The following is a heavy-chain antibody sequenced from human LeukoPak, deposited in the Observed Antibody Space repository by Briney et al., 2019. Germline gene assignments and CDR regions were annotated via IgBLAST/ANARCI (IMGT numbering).Heavy chain of an antibody. D-gene: IGHD3-9*01. V-gene: IGHV3-11*01. CDR2: ITDSGNTI. Sequence: GGSLRLSCAASGFTFSDYNMNWVCQAPGKGLEWVSYITDSGNTIHYADSVKGRFTISRDNAKNSLYLQMNSLRAEDTAVYYCARSIGLTGGGVDVWGQGTTVTVPS. J-gene: IGHJ6*02. CDR1: GFTFSDYN. CDR3: ARSIGLTGGGVDV.